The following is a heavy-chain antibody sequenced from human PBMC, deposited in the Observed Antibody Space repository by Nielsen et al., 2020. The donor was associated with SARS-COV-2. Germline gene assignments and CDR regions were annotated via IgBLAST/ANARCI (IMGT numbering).Heavy chain of an antibody. CDR2: ISGSGYST. CDR3: AKEKGYCSGGRCRSPFDS. Sequence: GESLKISCAASGFSFSSYAMTWVRQAPGKGLEWVSMISGSGYSTYYADSVKGRFTISRDNSKNTVYLEMNRLRAEDTAVYFFAKEKGYCSGGRCRSPFDSWGQGALVIVSS. CDR1: GFSFSSYA. D-gene: IGHD2-15*01. J-gene: IGHJ4*02. V-gene: IGHV3-23*01.